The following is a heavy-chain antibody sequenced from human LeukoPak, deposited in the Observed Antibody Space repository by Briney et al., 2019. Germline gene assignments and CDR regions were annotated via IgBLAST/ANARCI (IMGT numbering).Heavy chain of an antibody. Sequence: GSLRLSCVVSGFTTRGYWMSWVRQAPGKGLEWVANIKQDGSEKYYVDSVKGRFTISRDNAKNSLYLQMHSLRAEDTAVYYCARDLSSGGYDGWGQGTLVTVSS. D-gene: IGHD5-12*01. V-gene: IGHV3-7*01. CDR3: ARDLSSGGYDG. J-gene: IGHJ4*02. CDR1: GFTTRGYW. CDR2: IKQDGSEK.